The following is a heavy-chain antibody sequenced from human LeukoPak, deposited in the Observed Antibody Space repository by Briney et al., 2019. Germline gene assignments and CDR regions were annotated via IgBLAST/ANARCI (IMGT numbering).Heavy chain of an antibody. D-gene: IGHD6-19*01. J-gene: IGHJ4*02. CDR2: ISAHNGDT. CDR1: GYTFSSYG. CDR3: ARDHGAAVAGTDY. V-gene: IGHV1-18*01. Sequence: ASVKVSCKASGYTFSSYGIIWVRHAPGQGLEWIGWISAHNGDTNYAQTVRGRVTMTTDTSTSTAYMELRSLRSDDTAVYYCARDHGAAVAGTDYWGQGTLVTVSS.